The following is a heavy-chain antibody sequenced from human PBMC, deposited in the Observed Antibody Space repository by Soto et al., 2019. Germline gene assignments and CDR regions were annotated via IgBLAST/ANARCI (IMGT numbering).Heavy chain of an antibody. CDR1: GGTFSSYA. D-gene: IGHD2-21*02. CDR2: VIPIFGTA. V-gene: IGHV1-69*13. J-gene: IGHJ4*02. CDR3: ASCGGDCYSPYYFDY. Sequence: SVKVSCKASGGTFSSYAISWVRQAPGQGLEWMGGVIPIFGTANYAQKFQGRVTITADESTSTAYMELSSLRSEDTAVYYCASCGGDCYSPYYFDYWGQGTLVTVSS.